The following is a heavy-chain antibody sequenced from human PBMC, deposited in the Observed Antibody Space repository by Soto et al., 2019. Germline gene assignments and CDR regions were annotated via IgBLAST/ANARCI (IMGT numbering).Heavy chain of an antibody. CDR1: GYTFTSYG. J-gene: IGHJ6*02. Sequence: GASVKVSCKASGYTFTSYGISWVRQAPGQGLEWMGWISAYKGNTNYAQKLQGRVTMTTDTSTSTAYMELRSLRSDDTAVYYCARVPFVMGGYYTGDYGTDVWGQGTTVTVSS. CDR2: ISAYKGNT. D-gene: IGHD3-3*01. CDR3: ARVPFVMGGYYTGDYGTDV. V-gene: IGHV1-18*01.